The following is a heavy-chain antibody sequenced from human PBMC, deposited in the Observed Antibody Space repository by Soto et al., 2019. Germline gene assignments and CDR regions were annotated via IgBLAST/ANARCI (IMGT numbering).Heavy chain of an antibody. Sequence: EVQLVESGGGLVKPGGSLRLSCAASGFTFSNAWMNWVRQAPGKGLEWVGRIKSKTDGGTTDYAAPVKGRFTISRDDSKNTLYLQMNSLKTEDTAVYYCTTLIRIYYDSSGYYYGIDYWGQGTLVTVSS. CDR2: IKSKTDGGTT. CDR1: GFTFSNAW. J-gene: IGHJ4*02. CDR3: TTLIRIYYDSSGYYYGIDY. D-gene: IGHD3-22*01. V-gene: IGHV3-15*07.